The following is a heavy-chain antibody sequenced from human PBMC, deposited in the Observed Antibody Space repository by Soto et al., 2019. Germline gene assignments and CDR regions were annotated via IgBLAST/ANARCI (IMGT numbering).Heavy chain of an antibody. Sequence: LSLTCTVSGGSISSSSYYWGWIRQPPGKGLEWIGSIYYSGSTYYNPSLKSRVTISVDTSKNQFSLKLSSVTAADTAVYYCASNPYYDFWSGYYGNNWFDPWGQGTLVTVSS. CDR1: GGSISSSSYY. CDR3: ASNPYYDFWSGYYGNNWFDP. D-gene: IGHD3-3*01. V-gene: IGHV4-39*01. J-gene: IGHJ5*02. CDR2: IYYSGST.